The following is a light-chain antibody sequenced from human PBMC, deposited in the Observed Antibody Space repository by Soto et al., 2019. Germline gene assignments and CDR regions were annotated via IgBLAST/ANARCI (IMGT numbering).Light chain of an antibody. CDR3: QSYDSSLRGSKV. J-gene: IGLJ1*01. CDR1: SSDVGGYNY. CDR2: EVS. V-gene: IGLV2-14*01. Sequence: QSALTQPASVSGSPGQSITISCTGTSSDVGGYNYVSWYQQHPGKAPKLMIYEVSNRPSGVSNRFSGSKSGNTASLTSSGLQAEDEAEYYCQSYDSSLRGSKVFGTGTKLTVL.